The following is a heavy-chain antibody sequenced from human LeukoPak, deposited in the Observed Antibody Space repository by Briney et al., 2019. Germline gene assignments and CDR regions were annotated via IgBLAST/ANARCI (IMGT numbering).Heavy chain of an antibody. CDR2: INHSGST. V-gene: IGHV4-34*01. Sequence: SETLSLTCALYGGSFSGYYWSWIRQPPGKGLEWIGEINHSGSTNYNPSLKSRVTISVDTSKNQFSLKLSSVTAADTAVYYCARGVRRALVVVVAATRGFDYWGQGTLVTVPS. CDR1: GGSFSGYY. D-gene: IGHD2-15*01. CDR3: ARGVRRALVVVVAATRGFDY. J-gene: IGHJ4*02.